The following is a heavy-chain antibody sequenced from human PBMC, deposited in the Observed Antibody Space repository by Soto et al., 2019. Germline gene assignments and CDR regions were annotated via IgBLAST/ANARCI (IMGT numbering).Heavy chain of an antibody. D-gene: IGHD2-2*01. V-gene: IGHV3-53*01. CDR2: IFDGGST. Sequence: EVQLVESGGGLIQPGGSLRLSCAASGFSVSINYMNWVRQAPGKGLDWVSVIFDGGSTYYADSVKGRFTISRDNSKNTLYLQMNSLRDEDTAVYYCARGAQYPVGAYYYYGMDVWGQGTTVTVSS. J-gene: IGHJ6*02. CDR1: GFSVSINY. CDR3: ARGAQYPVGAYYYYGMDV.